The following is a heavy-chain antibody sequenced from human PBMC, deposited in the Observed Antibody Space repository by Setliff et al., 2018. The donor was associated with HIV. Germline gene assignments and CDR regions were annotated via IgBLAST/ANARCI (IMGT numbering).Heavy chain of an antibody. Sequence: SETLSLTCAVSGYSISSHYWSWIRLPPGKGLEWIGTIYYNGNTNYNPSLKSRVTILVDTSKNLFSLKLSSVTPADTAVYYCARGIDNFWSGYVRWGQGTLVTVS. D-gene: IGHD3-3*01. CDR1: GYSISSHY. V-gene: IGHV4-59*11. CDR3: ARGIDNFWSGYVR. J-gene: IGHJ4*02. CDR2: IYYNGNT.